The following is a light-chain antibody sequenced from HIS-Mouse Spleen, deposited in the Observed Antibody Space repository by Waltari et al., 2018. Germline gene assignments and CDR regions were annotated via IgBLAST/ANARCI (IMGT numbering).Light chain of an antibody. CDR1: SSDVRGYNY. Sequence: QSALTQPPSASGSPGQSVTIPCPGTSSDVRGYNYVSWYQQHPGKAPKLMIYEVSKRPSGVPDRFSGSKSGNTASLTVSGLQAEDEADYYCSSYAGSNNLVFGGGTKLTVL. V-gene: IGLV2-8*01. CDR2: EVS. J-gene: IGLJ2*01. CDR3: SSYAGSNNLV.